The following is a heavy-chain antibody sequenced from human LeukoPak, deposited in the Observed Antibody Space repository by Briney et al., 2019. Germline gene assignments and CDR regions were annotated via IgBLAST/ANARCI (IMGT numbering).Heavy chain of an antibody. CDR1: GFTFDDYT. J-gene: IGHJ4*02. D-gene: IGHD3-9*01. Sequence: GGSLRLSCAASGFTFDDYTMHWVRQAPGKGLEWVSYISCDGSSTYYADSVKGRFTISRDNSKNSLYLQMNSLRTEDTAWYCCAKDSGYYVEFFFDYWVEGTLVSDCS. CDR3: AKDSGYYVEFFFDY. V-gene: IGHV3-43*01. CDR2: ISCDGSST.